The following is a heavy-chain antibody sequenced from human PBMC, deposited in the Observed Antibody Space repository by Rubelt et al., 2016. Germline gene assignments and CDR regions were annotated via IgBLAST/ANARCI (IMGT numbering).Heavy chain of an antibody. CDR3: ARGGHRDGYNYHFDY. Sequence: QVQLQQWGAGLLKPSETLSLTCAVYGGSFSGYYWSWIRQPPGQGLEWIGEINHSGSTNYNPSLKRRVTISVDPSKNQFSRKLSSVTAAETAVYYCARGGHRDGYNYHFDYWGQGTLVTVSS. J-gene: IGHJ4*02. CDR2: INHSGST. V-gene: IGHV4-34*01. D-gene: IGHD5-24*01. CDR1: GGSFSGYY.